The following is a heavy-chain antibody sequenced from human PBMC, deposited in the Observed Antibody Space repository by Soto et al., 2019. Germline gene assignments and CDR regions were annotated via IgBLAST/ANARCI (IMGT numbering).Heavy chain of an antibody. V-gene: IGHV5-51*01. Sequence: XESLKRSQNWSANNFTSYWTGSVLQMPGKGLEWMGIIYPGHSDTRYSPSFQGQVTISADKSISTAYRPWSSLKASDTAMYYCARRAAGYYGMDVWGQGTTLTVSS. CDR1: ANNFTSYW. J-gene: IGHJ6*02. CDR2: IYPGHSDT. CDR3: ARRAAGYYGMDV.